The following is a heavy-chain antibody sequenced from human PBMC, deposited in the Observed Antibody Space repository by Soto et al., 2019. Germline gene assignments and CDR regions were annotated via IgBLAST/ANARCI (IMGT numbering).Heavy chain of an antibody. J-gene: IGHJ6*02. D-gene: IGHD6-19*01. CDR1: GGTFSSYA. CDR2: IIPIFGTA. CDR3: ARDRPPSSGWYPDYYYYGMDV. V-gene: IGHV1-69*13. Sequence: ASVKVSCKASGGTFSSYAISWVRQAPGQGLEWMGGIIPIFGTANYAQKFQGRVTITADESTSTAYMELSSLRSEDTAVYYCARDRPPSSGWYPDYYYYGMDVWGQGTTVTVSS.